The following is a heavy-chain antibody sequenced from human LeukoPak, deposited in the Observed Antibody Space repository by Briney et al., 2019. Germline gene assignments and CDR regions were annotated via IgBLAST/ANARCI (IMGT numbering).Heavy chain of an antibody. CDR2: INHSGST. Sequence: SETLSLTCAVYGGSFSGYYRSWIRQPPGKGLEWIGEINHSGSTNYNPSLKSRVTISVDTSKNQFSLKLSSVTAADTAVYYCARGERWLQFECWGQGTLVTVSS. D-gene: IGHD5-12*01. CDR1: GGSFSGYY. CDR3: ARGERWLQFEC. J-gene: IGHJ4*02. V-gene: IGHV4-34*01.